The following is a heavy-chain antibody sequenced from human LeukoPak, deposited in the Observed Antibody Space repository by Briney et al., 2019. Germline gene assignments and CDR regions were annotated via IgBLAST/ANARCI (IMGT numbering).Heavy chain of an antibody. J-gene: IGHJ5*02. CDR1: GGSISSYY. V-gene: IGHV4-59*01. D-gene: IGHD5-12*01. CDR3: AREIGYPNWFDP. Sequence: SETLSLTCTVSGGSISSYYWSWIRQPPGKGLEWIGYIYYSGSTNYNPSLKSRVTISVDTSKNQFSLKLSSVTAADTAVYYCAREIGYPNWFDPWGQGTLVTVSS. CDR2: IYYSGST.